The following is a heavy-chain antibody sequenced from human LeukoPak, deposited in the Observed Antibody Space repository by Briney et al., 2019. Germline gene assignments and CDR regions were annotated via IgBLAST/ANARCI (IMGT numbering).Heavy chain of an antibody. CDR2: IYYSGST. CDR1: GGSISSYY. CDR3: ARRDASGSAYDY. V-gene: IGHV4-59*08. Sequence: SETLSLTCTVSGGSISSYYGSWIRQPPGKGLEWIGYIYYSGSTNYNPSLKSRVTISVDTSKNQFSLKLSSVTAADTAVYYCARRDASGSAYDYWGQGTLVTVSS. J-gene: IGHJ4*02. D-gene: IGHD3-10*01.